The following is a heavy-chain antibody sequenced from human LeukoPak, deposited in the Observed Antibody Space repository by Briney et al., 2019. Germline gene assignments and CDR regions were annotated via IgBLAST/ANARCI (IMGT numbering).Heavy chain of an antibody. CDR3: ARTSSYYYYAMDV. CDR1: GGSFSGYY. CDR2: INHSGST. V-gene: IGHV4-34*01. D-gene: IGHD2-2*01. Sequence: PSETLSLTCAVYGGSFSGYYWSWIRQPPGKGLEWIGEINHSGSTNYNPSLKSRVTISVDTSKNLFSLKLSSVTAADTAIYYCARTSSYYYYAMDVWGQGTTVTVSS. J-gene: IGHJ6*02.